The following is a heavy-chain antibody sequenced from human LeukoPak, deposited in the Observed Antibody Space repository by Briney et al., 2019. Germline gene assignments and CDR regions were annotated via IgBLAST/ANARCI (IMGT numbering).Heavy chain of an antibody. CDR1: GFIFSNYA. Sequence: GRSLRLSCAASGFIFSNYAMHWVRQAPGKGLEWVALISHDGSNKYYADSVKGRFTISRDNSKNTLYLQMNSLRAEDTAVYYCAREGGGLPYFDYWGQGTLVTVSS. CDR2: ISHDGSNK. D-gene: IGHD5-12*01. V-gene: IGHV3-30*04. CDR3: AREGGGLPYFDY. J-gene: IGHJ4*02.